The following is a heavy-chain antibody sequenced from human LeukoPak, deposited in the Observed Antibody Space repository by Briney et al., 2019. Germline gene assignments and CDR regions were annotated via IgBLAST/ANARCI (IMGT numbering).Heavy chain of an antibody. V-gene: IGHV3-23*01. CDR1: GFTFSSYA. CDR3: ARDVSEDYSSFRSDS. CDR2: VTATGGTT. D-gene: IGHD6-6*01. Sequence: PGGSLRLSCETSGFTFSSYAMSWVRQAPGKGLDWVSSVTATGGTTYYADSVEGRFTISRDHSKNTLYLQMNSLTAEDTAVYYCARDVSEDYSSFRSDSWGQGTLVTVAS. J-gene: IGHJ4*02.